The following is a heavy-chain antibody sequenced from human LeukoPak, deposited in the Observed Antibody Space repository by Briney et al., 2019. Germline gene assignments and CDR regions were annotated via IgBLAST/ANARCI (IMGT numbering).Heavy chain of an antibody. CDR1: GYTFTGYY. CDR3: ARDAYTMVRGYHNPPGY. V-gene: IGHV1-2*02. Sequence: GASVKVSCKASGYTFTGYYMHWVRQAPGQGLEWMGWINPNSGGTNYAQKFQGRVTVTRDTSISTAYMELSRLRSDDTAVYYCARDAYTMVRGYHNPPGYWGQGTLVTVSS. CDR2: INPNSGGT. J-gene: IGHJ4*02. D-gene: IGHD3-10*01.